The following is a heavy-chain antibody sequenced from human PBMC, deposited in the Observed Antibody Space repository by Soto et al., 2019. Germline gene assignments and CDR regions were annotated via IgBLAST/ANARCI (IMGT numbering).Heavy chain of an antibody. Sequence: QVQLQESGPGLVKPSQTLALTCTVSGGSISSGGYYWSWLRQHPGKVLEWIGYIYYSGSTYYNPSLKSRVTISVDTSKTQFSLKLSSVTAADTAVYYCARGGIVVVVAARDAFDIWGQGTMVTVSS. J-gene: IGHJ3*02. CDR1: GGSISSGGYY. V-gene: IGHV4-31*03. D-gene: IGHD2-15*01. CDR2: IYYSGST. CDR3: ARGGIVVVVAARDAFDI.